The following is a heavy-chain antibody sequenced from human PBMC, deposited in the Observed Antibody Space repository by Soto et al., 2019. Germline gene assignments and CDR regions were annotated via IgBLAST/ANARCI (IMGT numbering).Heavy chain of an antibody. Sequence: SETLSLTCTVCGASITQCSWNWIRQSPGKGLEWIVSVSSTGSTVFNPSLTSRVTVSLDTSKNQFSLTLNSVTAADTAVYYCARGGGIHYHNHEFDFWGQGTLVS. CDR2: VSSTGST. V-gene: IGHV4-59*01. J-gene: IGHJ4*02. D-gene: IGHD3-22*01. CDR3: ARGGGIHYHNHEFDF. CDR1: GASITQCS.